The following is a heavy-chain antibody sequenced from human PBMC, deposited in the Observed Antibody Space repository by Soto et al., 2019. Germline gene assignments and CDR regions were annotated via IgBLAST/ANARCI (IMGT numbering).Heavy chain of an antibody. Sequence: QLQLQESGSGLVKPSQTLSLTCAVSGGSISSGGYSWSWTRQPPGKGLEWIGYIYHSWSTYYSPPLKSRVTTPVGRPKNQLAPKLSSVTAADTAVYYCARQPYQNDAFDIWGQGTMVTVSS. CDR3: ARQPYQNDAFDI. CDR2: IYHSWST. V-gene: IGHV4-30-2*01. CDR1: GGSISSGGYS. D-gene: IGHD2-2*01. J-gene: IGHJ3*02.